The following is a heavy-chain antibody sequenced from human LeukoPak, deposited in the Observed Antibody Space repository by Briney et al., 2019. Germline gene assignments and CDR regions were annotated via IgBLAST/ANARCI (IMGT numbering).Heavy chain of an antibody. CDR1: GRSINSHY. V-gene: IGHV4-59*11. D-gene: IGHD3-22*01. J-gene: IGHJ4*02. Sequence: PSETLSVTCPVAGRSINSHYWSWIRQPPGKRPEWIGYIYYNGGTHYNTSLKSRVTISVDSSKNQFSLKLTSVTAADTAVYYCARAFYYDSSRFYQYFDFWGRGNLVTVSS. CDR3: ARAFYYDSSRFYQYFDF. CDR2: IYYNGGT.